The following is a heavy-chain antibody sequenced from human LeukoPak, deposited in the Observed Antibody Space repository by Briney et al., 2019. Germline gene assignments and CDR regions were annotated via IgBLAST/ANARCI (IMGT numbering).Heavy chain of an antibody. Sequence: GGSLRLSCAASGFTFSSYAMSWVRQAPGKGLEWVSAISGSGGSTYYADSVKGRFTISRDNSKNTLYLQINSLRAEDTAVYYCAKVGVVGHWYFDLWGRGTLVTVSS. CDR2: ISGSGGST. D-gene: IGHD3-22*01. CDR3: AKVGVVGHWYFDL. J-gene: IGHJ2*01. CDR1: GFTFSSYA. V-gene: IGHV3-23*01.